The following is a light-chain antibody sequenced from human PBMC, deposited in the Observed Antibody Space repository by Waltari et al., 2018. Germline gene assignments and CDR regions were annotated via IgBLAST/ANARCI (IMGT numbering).Light chain of an antibody. CDR3: QQDYSFPPT. V-gene: IGKV1D-8*01. Sequence: VIWMTQSPSLLSASTGDRVTISCRMSQCISSYLAWYPQKPGKAPELLIYAASSLQSGVASRFSGSGSGTDFTLTISCLQSEEFATYDCQQDYSFPPTFGQGTKVEIK. CDR2: AAS. CDR1: QCISSY. J-gene: IGKJ1*01.